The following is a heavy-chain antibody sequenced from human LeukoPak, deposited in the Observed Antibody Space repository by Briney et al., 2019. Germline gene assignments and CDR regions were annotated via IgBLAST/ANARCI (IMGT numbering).Heavy chain of an antibody. D-gene: IGHD6-13*01. CDR3: ARDIRLAAAGHFDY. Sequence: PSQTLPLTCTVSGGSISRVGYYWSWLRQHPGRGLEWIGYIYYSGRTYYNPSLESRVTISLDTSKNQFSLKVSSVTAADTAVYYCARDIRLAAAGHFDYWGQGTLVTVSS. J-gene: IGHJ4*02. V-gene: IGHV4-31*03. CDR1: GGSISRVGYY. CDR2: IYYSGRT.